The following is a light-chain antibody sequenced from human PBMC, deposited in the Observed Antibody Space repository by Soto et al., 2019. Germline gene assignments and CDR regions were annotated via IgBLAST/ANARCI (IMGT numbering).Light chain of an antibody. CDR3: SSATSRAYV. V-gene: IGLV2-14*01. J-gene: IGLJ1*01. Sequence: QSVLTQPASVSGSPGQSITISCTGTSRDVGGYNYVSWYQQNAGKAPKLMTYDFSNRPSGFSNRFSGSKSGNTASLTISGSQAEDEADYYCSSATSRAYVFGTGTKVTVL. CDR2: DFS. CDR1: SRDVGGYNY.